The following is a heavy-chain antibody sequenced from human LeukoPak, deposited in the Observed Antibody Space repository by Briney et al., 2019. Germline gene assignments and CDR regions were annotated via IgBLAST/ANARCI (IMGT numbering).Heavy chain of an antibody. V-gene: IGHV5-51*01. D-gene: IGHD3-22*01. CDR2: IYPGDSDT. Sequence: GESLKISCKGSGYSFSTYWIAWVLQMPGKGLEWMVIIYPGDSDTRYSPSFQGQVTISADKSISTAYLQWSSLKASDTAMYFCARRPYDSSGDYFDYWGQGTLVTVSS. J-gene: IGHJ4*02. CDR3: ARRPYDSSGDYFDY. CDR1: GYSFSTYW.